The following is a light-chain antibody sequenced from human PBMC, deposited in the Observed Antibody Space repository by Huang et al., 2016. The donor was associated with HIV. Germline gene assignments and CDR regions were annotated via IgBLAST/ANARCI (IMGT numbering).Light chain of an antibody. Sequence: EIVLTQSPATLSFFPGQRDSLSCRASQNINTHLAWYQQRPGQPPRLLIYDASSRVPGVAARFSGSGSGTDFTLTISSLESEDFATYYCQQRVNGLTFGGGTKV. J-gene: IGKJ4*01. CDR3: QQRVNGLT. V-gene: IGKV3-11*01. CDR1: QNINTH. CDR2: DAS.